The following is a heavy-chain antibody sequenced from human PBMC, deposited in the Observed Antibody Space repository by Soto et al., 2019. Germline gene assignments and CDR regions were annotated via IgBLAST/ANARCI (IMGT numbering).Heavy chain of an antibody. CDR2: ISGSGGST. J-gene: IGHJ4*02. D-gene: IGHD3-10*01. Sequence: GGSMRLSSAASGLKFSSYSVSWVRQAPGKGLEWVSAISGSGGSTYYADSVKGRFTISRDNSKNTLYLQMNSLRAEDTAVYYCVLWPPYYFDYWGQGTLVTVSS. V-gene: IGHV3-23*01. CDR3: VLWPPYYFDY. CDR1: GLKFSSYS.